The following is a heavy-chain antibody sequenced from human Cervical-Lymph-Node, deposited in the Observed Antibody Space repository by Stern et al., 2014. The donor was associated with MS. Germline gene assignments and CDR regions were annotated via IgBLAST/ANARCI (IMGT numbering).Heavy chain of an antibody. CDR1: GGTFSSYA. CDR2: IIPIFGTA. J-gene: IGHJ4*02. D-gene: IGHD6-19*01. CDR3: ASERIAVAGSGFTRFDY. Sequence: VQLVESGAEVKKPGSSVKVSCKASGGTFSSYAISWVRQAPGQGLEWMGGIIPIFGTANYAQKFQGRVTITADESTSTAYMELSSLRSEDTAVYYCASERIAVAGSGFTRFDYWGQGTLVTVSS. V-gene: IGHV1-69*01.